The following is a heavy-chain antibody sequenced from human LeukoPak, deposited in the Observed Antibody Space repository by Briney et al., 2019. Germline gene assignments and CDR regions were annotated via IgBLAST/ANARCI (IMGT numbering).Heavy chain of an antibody. CDR2: ISVRAATI. J-gene: IGHJ6*02. CDR3: AKDFPHYYEVPHGMAV. D-gene: IGHD3-22*01. CDR1: GFGFGQYE. Sequence: GGSLRLACAASGFGFGQYEMNWVRQAPGKGLDWIAYISVRAATIYYGDSVEGRFTISRDDAKNSLYLQMNGLRVEDTAIYYCAKDFPHYYEVPHGMAVWGQGTTVTV. V-gene: IGHV3-48*03.